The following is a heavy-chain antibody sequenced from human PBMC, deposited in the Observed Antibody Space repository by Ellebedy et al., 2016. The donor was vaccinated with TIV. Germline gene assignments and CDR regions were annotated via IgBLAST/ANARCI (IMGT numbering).Heavy chain of an antibody. CDR2: IKHDGTEK. Sequence: GGSLRLXXAASGFTFSSNWMSWVRQAPGKGLKWVANIKHDGTEKYYVDSVKGRFTISRDNAKNSLYLQMNSLRAEDTAVYYCVREDNTVVRGFNVRGNDFWGQGTLVTVSS. D-gene: IGHD3-10*01. V-gene: IGHV3-7*01. CDR1: GFTFSSNW. J-gene: IGHJ4*02. CDR3: VREDNTVVRGFNVRGNDF.